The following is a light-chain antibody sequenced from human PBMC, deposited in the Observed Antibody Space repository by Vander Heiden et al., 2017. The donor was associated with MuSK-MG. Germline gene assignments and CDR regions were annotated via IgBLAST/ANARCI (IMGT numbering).Light chain of an antibody. CDR1: QSVTTY. J-gene: IGKJ1*01. CDR3: QQRSSWPWT. V-gene: IGKV3-11*01. Sequence: EIVLTQSPAPLSLSPGERATLSCRASQSVTTYLAWYQQKPGQAPRLLIYDASTRATGIPARFSGSRSGTDFTLTISSLEPEDFAVYYCQQRSSWPWTFGLGTKV. CDR2: DAS.